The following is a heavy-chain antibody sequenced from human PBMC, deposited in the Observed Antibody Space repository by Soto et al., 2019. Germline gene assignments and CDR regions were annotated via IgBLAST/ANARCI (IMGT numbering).Heavy chain of an antibody. J-gene: IGHJ4*02. CDR3: ARGIKYYYDSSGYSTIFDY. Sequence: SETLSLTCTVSGGSISSYYWSWIRQSPGKGLEWIGYIYYSGSTNYNPSLKSRVTISVDTSKNQFSLKLSSVTAADTAVYYCARGIKYYYDSSGYSTIFDYWGQGTLVTVSS. CDR2: IYYSGST. CDR1: GGSISSYY. D-gene: IGHD3-22*01. V-gene: IGHV4-59*01.